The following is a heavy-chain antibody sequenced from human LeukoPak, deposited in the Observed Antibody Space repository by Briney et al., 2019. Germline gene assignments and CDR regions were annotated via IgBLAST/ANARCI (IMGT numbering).Heavy chain of an antibody. V-gene: IGHV3-30-3*01. CDR1: GFTFSNYS. D-gene: IGHD5-12*01. J-gene: IGHJ4*02. CDR3: ADLASDY. Sequence: PGGSLRLSCVASGFTFSNYSLHWVRQAPGKGLEWVAVISYDGSNKYYADSVKGRFTISRDNSKNTLYLQMNSLRAEDTAVYYCADLASDYWGQGTLVTVSS. CDR2: ISYDGSNK.